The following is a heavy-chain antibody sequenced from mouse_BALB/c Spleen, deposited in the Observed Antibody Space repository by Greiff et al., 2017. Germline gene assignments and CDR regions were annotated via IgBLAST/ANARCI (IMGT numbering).Heavy chain of an antibody. CDR3: AREDITTAPLEY. CDR1: GYSFTGYT. CDR2: INPYNGGT. J-gene: IGHJ2*01. D-gene: IGHD1-2*01. V-gene: IGHV1-18*01. Sequence: EVQLQESGPELVKPGASMKISCKASGYSFTGYTMNWVNQSPGKNLEWIGLINPYNGGTSYNQKFKGKATLTVDKSSSTAYMGLLSLTSEDSAVCYCAREDITTAPLEYWGQGTTLTVSS.